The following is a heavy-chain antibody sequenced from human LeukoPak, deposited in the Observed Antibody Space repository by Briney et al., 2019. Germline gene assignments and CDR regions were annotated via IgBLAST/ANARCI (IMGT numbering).Heavy chain of an antibody. CDR1: GFTFSSYW. J-gene: IGHJ4*02. Sequence: GGSLRLSCAASGFTFSSYWMSWVRQAPGKGLEWVANIKQDGSEKYYVDSVKGRFTISRDNAKNSLYLQMNSLRAEDTAVYYCARDYLAVAGNIFDYWGQGTLVTVSS. CDR3: ARDYLAVAGNIFDY. V-gene: IGHV3-7*01. CDR2: IKQDGSEK. D-gene: IGHD6-19*01.